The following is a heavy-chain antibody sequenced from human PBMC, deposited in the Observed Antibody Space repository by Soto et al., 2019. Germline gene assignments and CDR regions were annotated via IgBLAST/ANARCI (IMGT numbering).Heavy chain of an antibody. CDR1: GGSISSSNW. V-gene: IGHV4-4*02. CDR3: ARVRRQTEQQLVPFDY. CDR2: IYHSGST. D-gene: IGHD6-13*01. J-gene: IGHJ4*02. Sequence: QVQLQESGPGLVKPSGTLSLTCAVSGGSISSSNWWSWVRQPPGKGLEWIGEIYHSGSTNYNPSLTSRVTISVDESKNQFSLKLSSVTAADTSVYYCARVRRQTEQQLVPFDYWGQGTLVTVSS.